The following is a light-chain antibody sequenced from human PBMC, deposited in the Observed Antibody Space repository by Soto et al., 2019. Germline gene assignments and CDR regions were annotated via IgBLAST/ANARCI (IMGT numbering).Light chain of an antibody. V-gene: IGLV2-11*01. Sequence: QSALTQPRSVSGSPGQSVTISCTGKSSDVGGYNYVSWYQQHPGKAPKLMIYDVSKRPSGVPDRFSGSKSGNTASLTISGLQAEDEADYYCCSYAGSYPYVFGTGTKVTVL. CDR3: CSYAGSYPYV. J-gene: IGLJ1*01. CDR1: SSDVGGYNY. CDR2: DVS.